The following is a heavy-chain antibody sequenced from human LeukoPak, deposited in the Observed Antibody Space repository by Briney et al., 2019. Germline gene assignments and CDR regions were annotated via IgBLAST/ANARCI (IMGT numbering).Heavy chain of an antibody. J-gene: IGHJ4*02. CDR3: AKEGLERVATITPDY. Sequence: VASVKVSCKASGYTFTGYYMHGVRQAPGQGLEWMGWINPNTGGANYAQKFQGRVTMTRDTSISTAYMDLSRLRSDDTAVYYCAKEGLERVATITPDYWGQGTLVTVSS. CDR2: INPNTGGA. CDR1: GYTFTGYY. D-gene: IGHD5-24*01. V-gene: IGHV1-2*02.